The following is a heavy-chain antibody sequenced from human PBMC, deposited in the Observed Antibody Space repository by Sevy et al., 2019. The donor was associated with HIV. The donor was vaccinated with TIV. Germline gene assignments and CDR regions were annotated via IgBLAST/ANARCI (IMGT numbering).Heavy chain of an antibody. J-gene: IGHJ3*02. CDR1: GDTFSTYG. CDR3: AREGGVATTGDHDAFDI. V-gene: IGHV1-69*13. CDR2: IIPIFGIP. D-gene: IGHD7-27*01. Sequence: ASVKVSCKASGDTFSTYGLSWVRQAPGQGLEWMGGIIPIFGIPNYAQKFQGRVTITADESASTAYMELSSLRSEDTALYYCAREGGVATTGDHDAFDIWGHGTLVTVSS.